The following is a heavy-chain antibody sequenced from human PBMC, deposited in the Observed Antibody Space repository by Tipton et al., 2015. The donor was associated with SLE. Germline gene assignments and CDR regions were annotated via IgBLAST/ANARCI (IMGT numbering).Heavy chain of an antibody. CDR3: AKVSPWVDY. J-gene: IGHJ4*02. CDR2: IYAGGNT. CDR1: GFTFSNYG. D-gene: IGHD7-27*01. V-gene: IGHV3-NL1*01. Sequence: SLRLSCVASGFTFSNYGLHWVRQAPGKGLEWVSVIYAGGNTFYADSVKGRFAISRDNSKNTLYLEMHNLRVEDMAVYYCAKVSPWVDYWGPGTLVTVSS.